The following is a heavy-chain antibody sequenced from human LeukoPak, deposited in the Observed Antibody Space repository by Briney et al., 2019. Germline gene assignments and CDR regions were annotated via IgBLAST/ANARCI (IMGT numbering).Heavy chain of an antibody. CDR1: GGSIGSFY. CDR3: ARNLRMIGQDAFDI. V-gene: IGHV4-59*01. J-gene: IGHJ3*02. D-gene: IGHD3-22*01. CDR2: IFYSGST. Sequence: SETLSLTCTVSGGSIGSFYWSWIRQPPGKGLEWVGYIFYSGSTNYNPSLKSRVTISVDNSNNQFSLKLTSVTAAGTAVYYCARNLRMIGQDAFDIWGQGTMVTVSS.